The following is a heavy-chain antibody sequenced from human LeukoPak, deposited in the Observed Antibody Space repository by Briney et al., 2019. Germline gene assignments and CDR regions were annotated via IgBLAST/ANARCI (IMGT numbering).Heavy chain of an antibody. V-gene: IGHV4-4*02. CDR2: MYLSGTT. CDR3: AGLVGRYSSGLYYYYFDY. D-gene: IGHD3-22*01. J-gene: IGHJ4*02. CDR1: GDSINSLDL. Sequence: SETLSHTCTVSGDSINSLDLWSWVRQPPGKGLEWIGEMYLSGTTHSNPSVKSRVTISIDKSKNQFFLNLSSVTAADTAVYYCAGLVGRYSSGLYYYYFDYWGQGTLVTVSS.